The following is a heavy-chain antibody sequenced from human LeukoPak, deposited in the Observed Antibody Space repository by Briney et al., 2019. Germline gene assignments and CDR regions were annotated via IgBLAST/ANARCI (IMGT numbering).Heavy chain of an antibody. V-gene: IGHV4-39*01. CDR3: ARHGRWELPDY. CDR1: GGSISSSSYY. CDR2: IYYSGGT. Sequence: SETLSLTCTVSGGSISSSSYYWGWIRQPPGKGLEWIGSIYYSGGTYYNPSLKSRVTISVDTSKNQFSLKLSSVTAADTAVYYCARHGRWELPDYWGQGTLVTVSS. J-gene: IGHJ4*02. D-gene: IGHD1-26*01.